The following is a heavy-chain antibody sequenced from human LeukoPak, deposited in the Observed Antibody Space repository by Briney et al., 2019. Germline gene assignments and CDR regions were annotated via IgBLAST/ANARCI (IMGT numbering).Heavy chain of an antibody. D-gene: IGHD3-22*01. Sequence: PGGSLRLSCAASGFTFSSYSMNWVRQAPGKGLEWVSSISSSSSYIYYADSVKGRFTISRDNSKNTLYLQMNSLRAEDTAVYYCAKEKYYYDSSGYTFDYWGQGTLVTVSS. CDR3: AKEKYYYDSSGYTFDY. CDR1: GFTFSSYS. CDR2: ISSSSSYI. V-gene: IGHV3-21*04. J-gene: IGHJ4*02.